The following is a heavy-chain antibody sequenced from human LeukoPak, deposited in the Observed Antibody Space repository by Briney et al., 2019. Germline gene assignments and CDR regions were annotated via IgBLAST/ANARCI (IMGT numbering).Heavy chain of an antibody. CDR1: GGSFSGYY. Sequence: SETLSLTCAVYGGSFSGYYWSWIRQPPGKGLEWIGEINHSGSTNYNPSLKSRVTISVDTSKNQFSLKLSSVTAADTAVYYCARQEGRITMVRGVSGPFDYWGQGTLVTVSS. CDR3: ARQEGRITMVRGVSGPFDY. D-gene: IGHD3-10*01. CDR2: INHSGST. V-gene: IGHV4-34*01. J-gene: IGHJ4*02.